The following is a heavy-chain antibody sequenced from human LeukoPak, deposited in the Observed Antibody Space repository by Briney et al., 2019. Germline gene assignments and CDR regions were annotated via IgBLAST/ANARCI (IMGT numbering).Heavy chain of an antibody. J-gene: IGHJ4*02. D-gene: IGHD4-17*01. V-gene: IGHV4-59*01. CDR2: IYYSGSN. CDR3: ARTYDDYGDYYDY. CDR1: GGSISSYY. Sequence: SETLSLTCTVSGGSISSYYWSWIRQPPGKGLEWIGYIYYSGSNNYNPSLKSRVTISVDTSKNQFSLKLSSVTAADTAVYYCARTYDDYGDYYDYWGQGTLVTVSS.